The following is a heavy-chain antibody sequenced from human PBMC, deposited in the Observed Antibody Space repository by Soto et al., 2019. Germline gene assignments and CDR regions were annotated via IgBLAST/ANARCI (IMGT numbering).Heavy chain of an antibody. D-gene: IGHD4-17*01. V-gene: IGHV1-2*04. CDR1: GYTFTGYY. CDR2: INPNSGGT. J-gene: IGHJ5*02. CDR3: ARDLGSTVTTKLRWFDP. Sequence: QVQLVQSGAEVKKPGASVKVSCKASGYTFTGYYMHWVRQAPGQVLEWMGWINPNSGGTNYAQKFQGWVTMTRDTSISTAYMELSRLRSDDTAVYYCARDLGSTVTTKLRWFDPWGQGTLVTVSS.